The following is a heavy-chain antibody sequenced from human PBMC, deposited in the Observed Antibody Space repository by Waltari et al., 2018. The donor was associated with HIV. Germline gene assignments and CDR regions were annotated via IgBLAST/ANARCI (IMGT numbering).Heavy chain of an antibody. Sequence: EVQLLESGGGLVQPGGSLRLSCVVSGFTFTNYVMSWVRQAPGRGLEWVSAIPGTSDHTYYADSVKGRFTISRENSKNTLFLQMDNLRAEDTATYYCAREVGSGSGWVDYWGQGALVTVSS. V-gene: IGHV3-23*01. CDR2: IPGTSDHT. J-gene: IGHJ4*02. CDR1: GFTFTNYV. D-gene: IGHD6-19*01. CDR3: AREVGSGSGWVDY.